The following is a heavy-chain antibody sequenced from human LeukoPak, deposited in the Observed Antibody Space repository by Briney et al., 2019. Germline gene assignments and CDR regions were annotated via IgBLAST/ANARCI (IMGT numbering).Heavy chain of an antibody. J-gene: IGHJ4*02. CDR1: GFTFSTYE. V-gene: IGHV3-48*03. CDR2: ISTSGSAI. D-gene: IGHD4-23*01. CDR3: ARATTTVASFDY. Sequence: QPGGSLRLSCAASGFTFSTYEMNWVRQAPGKGLEWISYISTSGSAIYYADSVKGRFTISTDNVKNSLYLQMTSLRAEDTALYYCARATTTVASFDYWGQGTLVTVSS.